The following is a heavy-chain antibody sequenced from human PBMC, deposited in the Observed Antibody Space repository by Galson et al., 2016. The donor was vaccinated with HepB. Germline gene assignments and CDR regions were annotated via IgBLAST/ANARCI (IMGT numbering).Heavy chain of an antibody. CDR3: AAALSSAFFDY. CDR1: GYSFASYG. D-gene: IGHD2/OR15-2a*01. CDR2: MDPSSGNT. Sequence: SVKVSCKASGYSFASYGVNWVRQAPGQGLEWMGWMDPSSGNTGYAQRLQGRVTMTANTSTGTAYMELRSLRTDDTALYYCAAALSSAFFDYWGQGTLVTVSS. J-gene: IGHJ4*02. V-gene: IGHV1-8*01.